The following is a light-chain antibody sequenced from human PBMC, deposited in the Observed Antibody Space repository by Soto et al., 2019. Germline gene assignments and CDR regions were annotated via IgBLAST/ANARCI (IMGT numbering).Light chain of an antibody. CDR1: QSVSGW. J-gene: IGKJ4*01. CDR2: KAS. Sequence: DIQMTHSPSTLSASVLYIVTITFRASQSVSGWLAWYQQKPGKAPKLLISKASTLQSGVPSRFSGSGSGTDFTLTISSLLPDDFATYYCQQYVSYPLNFGGGTKVDIK. CDR3: QQYVSYPLN. V-gene: IGKV1-5*03.